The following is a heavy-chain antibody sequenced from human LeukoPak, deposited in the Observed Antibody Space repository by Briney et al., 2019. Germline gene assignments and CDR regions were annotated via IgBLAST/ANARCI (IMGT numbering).Heavy chain of an antibody. V-gene: IGHV4-30-4*01. D-gene: IGHD3-22*01. CDR2: IYYSGST. J-gene: IGHJ4*02. CDR1: GGSISSGDYY. Sequence: PSRTLSLTCTVSGGSISSGDYYWSWIGQPPGKGLEWIGYIYYSGSTYYNPSLKSRVTISVDTSKNQFSLKLSSVTAADTAVYYCARAPQYYYDSSGYSDYWGQGTLVTVSS. CDR3: ARAPQYYYDSSGYSDY.